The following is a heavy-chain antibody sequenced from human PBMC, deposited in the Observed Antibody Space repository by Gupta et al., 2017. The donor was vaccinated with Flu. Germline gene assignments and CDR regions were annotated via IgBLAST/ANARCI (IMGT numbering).Heavy chain of an antibody. CDR3: ARKSDGFDI. J-gene: IGHJ3*02. Sequence: PQKFQGRVTMTIDTSTSTAYMDLRSLTSDDTAVYYCARKSDGFDIWGQGTMVTVSS. V-gene: IGHV1-18*01.